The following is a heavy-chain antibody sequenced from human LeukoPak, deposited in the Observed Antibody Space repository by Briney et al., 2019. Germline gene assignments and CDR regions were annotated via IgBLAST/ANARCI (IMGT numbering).Heavy chain of an antibody. D-gene: IGHD2-15*01. CDR1: GGSMSSTSY. J-gene: IGHJ4*02. Sequence: PPETLSLTCTVSGGSMSSTSYWGWIRQPPGKGLGGIGSIYYSGSTSYHPSLKSRVTISVDTSNNLFSLKLTSVTAADTAVYYCARHEGMVAASFDYWGQGTLVTVSS. CDR2: IYYSGST. V-gene: IGHV4-39*01. CDR3: ARHEGMVAASFDY.